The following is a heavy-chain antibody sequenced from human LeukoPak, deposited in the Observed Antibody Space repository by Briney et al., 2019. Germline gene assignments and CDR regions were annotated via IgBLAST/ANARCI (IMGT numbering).Heavy chain of an antibody. CDR3: ARDLFYSSSWYDDY. D-gene: IGHD6-13*01. CDR2: IKQDGSEK. CDR1: GFTFSSYW. J-gene: IGHJ4*02. Sequence: QSGGSLRLSCAASGFTFSSYWMSWVRQAPGKGLEWVANIKQDGSEKYYVDSVKGRFTISRDNAKNSLYLQMNSPRAEDTAVYYCARDLFYSSSWYDDYWGQGTLVTVSS. V-gene: IGHV3-7*01.